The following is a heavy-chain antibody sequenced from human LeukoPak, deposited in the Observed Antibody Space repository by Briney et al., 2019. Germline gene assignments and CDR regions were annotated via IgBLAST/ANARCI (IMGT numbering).Heavy chain of an antibody. J-gene: IGHJ4*02. Sequence: ASVKVSCKASGYTFTGYYMHWVRQAPGQGLEWMGWINPNSGGTNYAQKFQGRVTMTRDTSISTAYMELSRLRSDDTAVYYCARESSVVRSGAFDYWGQGTLVTVSS. CDR2: INPNSGGT. V-gene: IGHV1-2*02. CDR1: GYTFTGYY. D-gene: IGHD6-6*01. CDR3: ARESSVVRSGAFDY.